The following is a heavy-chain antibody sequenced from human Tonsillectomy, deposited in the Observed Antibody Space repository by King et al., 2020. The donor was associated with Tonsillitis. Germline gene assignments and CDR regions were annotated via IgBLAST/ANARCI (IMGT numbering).Heavy chain of an antibody. CDR2: INWNGDNT. CDR3: AKGAVTDYYYMDV. CDR1: GFTFDDYG. J-gene: IGHJ6*03. D-gene: IGHD4-17*01. V-gene: IGHV3-20*04. Sequence: VQLVESGRGVVRPGGSLRLSCAASGFTFDDYGMSWVRQVPGKGLEWVSGINWNGDNTCDADSVEGLLTISRDNAKNSLYLEMNSLRAEDMALYYCAKGAVTDYYYMDVWGQATTVTVSS.